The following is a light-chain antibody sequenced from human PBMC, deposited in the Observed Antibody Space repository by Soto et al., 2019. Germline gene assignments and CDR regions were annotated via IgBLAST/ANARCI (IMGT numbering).Light chain of an antibody. CDR1: SSNIGYNF. Sequence: QSVLTQPPSVSAAPGQKVTISCSGSSSNIGYNFVSWYQHLPGTAPKLMIYDVSKRPSGVPDRFSGSKSGNTASLTISGLQAEDEADYYCCSYAGSSYVFGTGTKLTVL. J-gene: IGLJ1*01. CDR2: DVS. CDR3: CSYAGSSYV. V-gene: IGLV2-11*01.